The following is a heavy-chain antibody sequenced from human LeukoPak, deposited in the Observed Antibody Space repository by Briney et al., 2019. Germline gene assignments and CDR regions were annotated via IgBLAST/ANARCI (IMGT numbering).Heavy chain of an antibody. V-gene: IGHV3-21*01. CDR3: VRIPNTAHFPNWFDP. Sequence: GGSLRLSCATSGFTFTTYTMNWIRQAPGKGLEWVSSIGPSSGSIYYADSVRGRFTISRDDARNSLYLQMNSLRAEDTAVYYCVRIPNTAHFPNWFDPWGQGTLVTVSS. CDR1: GFTFTTYT. CDR2: IGPSSGSI. D-gene: IGHD2-2*02. J-gene: IGHJ5*02.